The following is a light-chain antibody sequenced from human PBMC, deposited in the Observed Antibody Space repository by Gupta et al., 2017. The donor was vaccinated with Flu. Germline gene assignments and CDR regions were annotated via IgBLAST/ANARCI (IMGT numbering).Light chain of an antibody. Sequence: PSSLSASVGDRVTLSCQASQDISDYLNWYQQKPGKAPTLLIYDASNLKAGVPSRFTGSGSGTSFSFTINNLQAEDSATYYCQRYDSVRFTFGGGTRVDIK. CDR2: DAS. V-gene: IGKV1-33*01. CDR1: QDISDY. J-gene: IGKJ4*01. CDR3: QRYDSVRFT.